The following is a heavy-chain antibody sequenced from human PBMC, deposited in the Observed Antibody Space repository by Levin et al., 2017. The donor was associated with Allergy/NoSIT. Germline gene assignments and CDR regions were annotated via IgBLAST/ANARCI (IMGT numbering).Heavy chain of an antibody. D-gene: IGHD2-8*01. CDR2: IYYSGTT. V-gene: IGHV4-39*02. J-gene: IGHJ2*01. CDR3: ARLRRTNYWYFDL. CDR1: GGSMRSSSYF. Sequence: SQTLSLTCTVSGGSMRSSSYFWAWVRQPPGKGLEWIGMIYYSGTTYYNPSLKSRVTLSVDTSKNHFSLQLTSVTAADTAMYFCARLRRTNYWYFDLWGRGTLVTVSS.